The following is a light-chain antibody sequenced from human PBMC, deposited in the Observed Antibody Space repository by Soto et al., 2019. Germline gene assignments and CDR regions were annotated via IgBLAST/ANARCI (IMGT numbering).Light chain of an antibody. CDR1: QSVSSN. CDR3: QQYNNWLRT. J-gene: IGKJ1*01. CDR2: GAS. Sequence: EIVLTPSPGTLSLSPGDRATLSCRASQSVSSNLAWYQQTPGQAPRLLIYGASTRATGIPARFSGSGSGTEFTLTISSLQSEDFAVYYCQQYNNWLRTFGQGTKVDIK. V-gene: IGKV3-15*01.